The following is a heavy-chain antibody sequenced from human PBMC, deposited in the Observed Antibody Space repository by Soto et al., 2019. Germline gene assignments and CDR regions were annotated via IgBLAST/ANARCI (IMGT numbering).Heavy chain of an antibody. Sequence: QVQLVQSGADVKKPGSSVKVSCKTSGGSFGSSAISWVRQAPAQGLEWMGEIIPVFYKANYAQNFQGILTITADELTGTVFMELSSLRSEDTAVYFCARLRRDWGDAFDLWGLGTFVTVSS. D-gene: IGHD3-16*01. J-gene: IGHJ3*01. CDR1: GGSFGSSA. V-gene: IGHV1-69*01. CDR3: ARLRRDWGDAFDL. CDR2: IIPVFYKA.